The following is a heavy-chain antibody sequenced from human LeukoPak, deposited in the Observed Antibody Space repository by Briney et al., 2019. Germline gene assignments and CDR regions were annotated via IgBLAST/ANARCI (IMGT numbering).Heavy chain of an antibody. CDR3: SIDRVLYCVLGY. D-gene: IGHD3-9*01. CDR1: LGSIIQKLW. J-gene: IGHJ4*02. Sequence: SETLSLTLRGSLGSIIQKLWRARVRQPPGQGLEWIGEISLAGQTNYNPSLNGRVTMSLDKSSNQLSLHLTSVTAADTATYFCSIDRVLYCVLGYWGQGTLVIVSS. CDR2: ISLAGQT. V-gene: IGHV4/OR15-8*02.